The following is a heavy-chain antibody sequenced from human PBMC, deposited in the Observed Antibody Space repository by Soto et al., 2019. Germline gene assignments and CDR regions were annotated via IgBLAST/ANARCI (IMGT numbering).Heavy chain of an antibody. V-gene: IGHV3-74*01. Sequence: GSLRLSCAASGFTFSTSWMHWVRQAAGKGLVWASRINSDASTTNYADSVKGRFTISRDNAKNTLYLQMDSLTAEDTAVYYCARGPSGRFGYDYWGQGTLVTVSS. CDR2: INSDASTT. CDR1: GFTFSTSW. D-gene: IGHD6-19*01. CDR3: ARGPSGRFGYDY. J-gene: IGHJ4*02.